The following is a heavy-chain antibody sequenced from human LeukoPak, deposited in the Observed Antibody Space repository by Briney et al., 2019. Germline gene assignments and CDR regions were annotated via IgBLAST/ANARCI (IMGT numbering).Heavy chain of an antibody. CDR1: GITFSSYA. CDR3: AKLGGSYRSFDY. D-gene: IGHD1-26*01. CDR2: ISGGGGST. V-gene: IGHV3-23*01. J-gene: IGHJ4*02. Sequence: QPGGSLRLSCAASGITFSSYAMSWVRQAPGKGLEWVSVISGGGGSTHYADSVKGRFTISRDNSKNTLYLQMNSLRAEDTAVYYCAKLGGSYRSFDYWGQGTLVTVSS.